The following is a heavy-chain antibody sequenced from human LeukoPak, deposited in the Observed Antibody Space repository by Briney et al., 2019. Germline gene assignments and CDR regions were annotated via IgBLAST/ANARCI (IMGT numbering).Heavy chain of an antibody. CDR1: GGSISSGSYY. CDR2: IYTSGST. Sequence: PSETLSLTCTVSGGSISSGSYYWSWIRQPAGKGLEWIGRIYTSGSTNYNPSLKSRVIISVDTSKNQFSLKLSSVTAADTAVYYCARDRRAQSIAVAGGFDPWGQGTLVTVSS. J-gene: IGHJ5*02. V-gene: IGHV4-61*02. CDR3: ARDRRAQSIAVAGGFDP. D-gene: IGHD6-19*01.